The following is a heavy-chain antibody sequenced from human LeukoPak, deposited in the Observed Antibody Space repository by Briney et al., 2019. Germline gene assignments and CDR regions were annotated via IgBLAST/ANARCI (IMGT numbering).Heavy chain of an antibody. V-gene: IGHV4-59*08. CDR3: ARQGGGFWYFDL. CDR2: IYYSGST. CDR1: GGSISSYY. J-gene: IGHJ2*01. D-gene: IGHD6-25*01. Sequence: SETLSLTCTVSGGSISSYYWSWIRQPQGKGVGWIGYIYYSGSTNYNPSLKSRVTISVDTSKNQFSLKLSSVTAADTAVYYCARQGGGFWYFDLWGRGTLVTVSS.